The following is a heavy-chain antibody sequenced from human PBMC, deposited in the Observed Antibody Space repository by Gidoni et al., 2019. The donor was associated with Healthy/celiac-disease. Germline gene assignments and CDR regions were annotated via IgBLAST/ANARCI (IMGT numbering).Heavy chain of an antibody. CDR1: GYTLTSYG. CDR3: ARDLAGYCSGGSCPDYFDY. V-gene: IGHV1-18*01. CDR2: ISAYNGNT. D-gene: IGHD2-15*01. J-gene: IGHJ4*02. Sequence: QVQLVQSGAEVKKPGAAVKVSCKASGYTLTSYGISWVRQAPGQGLEWMGWISAYNGNTNYAQKLQGRVTMTTDPSTSTAYMELRSLRSDDTAVYYCARDLAGYCSGGSCPDYFDYWGQGTLVTVSS.